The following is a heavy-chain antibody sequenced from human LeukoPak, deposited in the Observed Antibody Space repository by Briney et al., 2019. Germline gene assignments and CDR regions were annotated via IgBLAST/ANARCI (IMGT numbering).Heavy chain of an antibody. D-gene: IGHD2-2*01. Sequence: GASVKVSCKASGYTFTSYGISWVRQAPGQGLEWMGWISAYNGNTDYAQKLQGRVTMTTDTSTSTAYMELRSLRSDDTAVYYCARESAIHCSSTSCSADYWGQGTLVTVSS. J-gene: IGHJ4*02. CDR1: GYTFTSYG. CDR3: ARESAIHCSSTSCSADY. CDR2: ISAYNGNT. V-gene: IGHV1-18*01.